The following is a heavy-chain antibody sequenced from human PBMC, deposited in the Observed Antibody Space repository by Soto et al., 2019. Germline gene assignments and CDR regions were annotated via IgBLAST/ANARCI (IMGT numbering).Heavy chain of an antibody. CDR3: ARGTAVRGVITPHYYYYGMDV. J-gene: IGHJ6*02. D-gene: IGHD3-10*01. V-gene: IGHV1-69*13. CDR1: GGTFSSYA. Sequence: GASVKVSCKASGGTFSSYAISWVRQAPGQGLEWMGGIIPIFGTANYAQKFQGRVTITADESTSTAYMELSSLRSEDTAVYYCARGTAVRGVITPHYYYYGMDVWGQGTTVTVSS. CDR2: IIPIFGTA.